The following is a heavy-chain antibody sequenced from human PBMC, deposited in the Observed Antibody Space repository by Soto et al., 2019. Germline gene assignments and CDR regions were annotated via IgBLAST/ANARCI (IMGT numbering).Heavy chain of an antibody. CDR3: ARGDYYGSGSYDY. CDR1: GGTFSSYT. J-gene: IGHJ4*02. D-gene: IGHD3-10*01. V-gene: IGHV1-69*02. CDR2: IIPILGIA. Sequence: QVQLVQSGAEVKKPGSSVKVSCKASGGTFSSYTISWVRQAPGQGLEWMGRIIPILGIANYAQKCQGRVTITADKSTSTAYMELSSLRSEDTAVYYCARGDYYGSGSYDYWGQGTLVTVSS.